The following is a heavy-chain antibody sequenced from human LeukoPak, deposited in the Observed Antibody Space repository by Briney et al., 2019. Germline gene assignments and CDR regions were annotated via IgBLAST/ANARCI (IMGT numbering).Heavy chain of an antibody. D-gene: IGHD3-3*01. CDR2: IYHSGST. Sequence: PSETLSLTCAVSGYSISSGYYWGWIRQPPGKGLEWIGSIYHSGSTYYNPSLKSRVTISVDTSKNPFSLKLSSVTAADTAVYYCARLAVTIFGVVIIQWFDPWGQGTLVTVSS. CDR3: ARLAVTIFGVVIIQWFDP. CDR1: GYSISSGYY. J-gene: IGHJ5*02. V-gene: IGHV4-38-2*01.